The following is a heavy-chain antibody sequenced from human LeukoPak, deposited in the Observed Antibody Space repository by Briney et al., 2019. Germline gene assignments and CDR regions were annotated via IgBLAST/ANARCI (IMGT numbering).Heavy chain of an antibody. Sequence: GGSLRLSCAASGFTFSSYGMHWVRQAPGKGLEWVAVISYDGSNKYYADSVKGRFTISRDNSKNTLYLQMNSLRAEDTAVYYCARETYYYDSSGYYRRPYFDYWGQGTLVTVSS. CDR2: ISYDGSNK. D-gene: IGHD3-22*01. J-gene: IGHJ4*02. CDR1: GFTFSSYG. CDR3: ARETYYYDSSGYYRRPYFDY. V-gene: IGHV3-30*03.